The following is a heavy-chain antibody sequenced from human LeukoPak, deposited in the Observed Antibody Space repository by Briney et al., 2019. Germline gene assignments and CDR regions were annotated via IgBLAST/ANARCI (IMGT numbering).Heavy chain of an antibody. Sequence: SETLSLTCAVYGGSFSGYFWSWIRQPPGKGLEWIGEINHGGSTNYNPSLKSRVTISVDTSKNQFSLKLSSVTAADTAVYYCARGGSNYGPPYYYGMDVWGQGTTVTVSS. CDR1: GGSFSGYF. D-gene: IGHD3-10*01. J-gene: IGHJ6*02. CDR2: INHGGST. CDR3: ARGGSNYGPPYYYGMDV. V-gene: IGHV4-34*01.